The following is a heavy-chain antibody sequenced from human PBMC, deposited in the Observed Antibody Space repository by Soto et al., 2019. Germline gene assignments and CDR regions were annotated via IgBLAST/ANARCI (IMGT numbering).Heavy chain of an antibody. J-gene: IGHJ4*02. CDR3: ARASIYCSGGSCSVDY. CDR1: GFTVSSYW. CDR2: IKQDGSEK. Sequence: GGSLRLSCAASGFTVSSYWMSWVRQAPGKGLEWVANIKQDGSEKYYVDSVKGRFTISRDNAKNSLYLQMNSLRAEDTAVYYCARASIYCSGGSCSVDYWGQGT. D-gene: IGHD2-15*01. V-gene: IGHV3-7*01.